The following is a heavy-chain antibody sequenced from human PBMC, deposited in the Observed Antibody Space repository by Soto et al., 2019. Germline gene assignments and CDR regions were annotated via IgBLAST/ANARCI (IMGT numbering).Heavy chain of an antibody. V-gene: IGHV5-51*01. Sequence: PGESLKISCKGSGYNFPTYWIGWVRQMPGKGLEWMGIIYPGDSETRYSPSFQGQVTISADKSIRTAYLQWSSLKASDTAMYYCARTSSLPTRPDPQNWFDPWGQGTLVTVSS. J-gene: IGHJ5*02. D-gene: IGHD6-6*01. CDR1: GYNFPTYW. CDR2: IYPGDSET. CDR3: ARTSSLPTRPDPQNWFDP.